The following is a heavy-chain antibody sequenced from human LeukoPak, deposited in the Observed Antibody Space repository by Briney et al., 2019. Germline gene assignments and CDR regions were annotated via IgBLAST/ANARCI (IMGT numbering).Heavy chain of an antibody. CDR3: AKGDYYGSGSFFKNGMDV. CDR1: GFTFSSYA. CDR2: ITASAGNT. V-gene: IGHV3-23*01. J-gene: IGHJ6*02. D-gene: IGHD3-10*01. Sequence: GGSLRLSCAASGFTFSSYAMSWVRQAPGKGLEWVSAITASAGNTYYADSVKGRFTISRDNSKNTLYLQVTSLRAEDTAVYYCAKGDYYGSGSFFKNGMDVWGQGTTVTVSS.